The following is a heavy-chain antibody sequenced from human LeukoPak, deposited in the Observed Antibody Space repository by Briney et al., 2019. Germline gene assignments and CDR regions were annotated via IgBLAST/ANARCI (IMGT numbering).Heavy chain of an antibody. J-gene: IGHJ5*02. V-gene: IGHV1-18*01. Sequence: GASVEVSCKASGYTFTSYGISWVRQAPGQGLEWMGWISAYNGNTNYAQKLQGRVTMTTDTSTSTAYMELRSLRSDDTAVYYCAQYYYDSSGYYYAWFDPWGQGTLVTVSS. CDR3: AQYYYDSSGYYYAWFDP. CDR1: GYTFTSYG. CDR2: ISAYNGNT. D-gene: IGHD3-22*01.